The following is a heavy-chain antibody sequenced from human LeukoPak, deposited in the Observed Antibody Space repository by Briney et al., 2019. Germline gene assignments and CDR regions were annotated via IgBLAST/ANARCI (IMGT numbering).Heavy chain of an antibody. D-gene: IGHD3-16*01. CDR1: GFTFSSYS. CDR3: ARDWGYYYHYDMDV. Sequence: GGSLRLSCAASGFTFSSYSMNWVRQAPGKGLEWVSSISSSSSYIYYADSVKGRFTISRDNAKNSLYLQMNSLRAEDTAVYYCARDWGYYYHYDMDVWGQGTTVTVSS. J-gene: IGHJ6*02. V-gene: IGHV3-21*01. CDR2: ISSSSSYI.